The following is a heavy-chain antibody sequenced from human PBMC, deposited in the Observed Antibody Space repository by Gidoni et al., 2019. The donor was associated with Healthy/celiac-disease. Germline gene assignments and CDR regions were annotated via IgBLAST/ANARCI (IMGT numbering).Heavy chain of an antibody. D-gene: IGHD3-10*01. CDR3: TTDETVWFGEFWG. V-gene: IGHV3-15*01. CDR2: IKSKTDGGTT. J-gene: IGHJ4*02. Sequence: EVQLVESGGGLVKPGGSLILPCADSGLTFSNAWMSWVRQASGKGLEWVGRIKSKTDGGTTDYAAPVKGRFTISRDDSKNTLYLQMNSLKTEDTAVYYCTTDETVWFGEFWGWGQGTLVTVSS. CDR1: GLTFSNAW.